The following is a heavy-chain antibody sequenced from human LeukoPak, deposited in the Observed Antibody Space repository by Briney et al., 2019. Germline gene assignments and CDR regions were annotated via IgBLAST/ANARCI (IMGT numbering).Heavy chain of an antibody. D-gene: IGHD3-3*01. CDR1: GGTFISYA. V-gene: IGHV1-69*01. Sequence: SVKVSCKASGGTFISYAISWVRQAPGQGLEWMGGIIPIFGTANYAQKFQGRVTITADESTSTAYMELSSLRSEDTAVYYCARGRALRYDYYYGMDVWGQGTTVTVSS. CDR3: ARGRALRYDYYYGMDV. J-gene: IGHJ6*02. CDR2: IIPIFGTA.